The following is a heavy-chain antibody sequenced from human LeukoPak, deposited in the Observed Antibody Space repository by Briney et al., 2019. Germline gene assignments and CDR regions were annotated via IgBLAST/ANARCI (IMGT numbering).Heavy chain of an antibody. V-gene: IGHV4-38-2*02. D-gene: IGHD3-10*01. Sequence: PSETLSLTCTVSGYSISSGYYWSWIRQPPGKGLEWIGEINHSGSTNYNPSLKSRVTISEDTSKNQFSLKLFSVTAADTAVYFCARGWGDNYNPRRAWFDPWGQGTLVTVSS. J-gene: IGHJ5*02. CDR3: ARGWGDNYNPRRAWFDP. CDR1: GYSISSGYY. CDR2: INHSGST.